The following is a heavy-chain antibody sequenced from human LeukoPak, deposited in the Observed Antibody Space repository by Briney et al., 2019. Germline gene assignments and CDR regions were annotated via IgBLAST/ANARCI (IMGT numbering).Heavy chain of an antibody. V-gene: IGHV3-66*01. CDR2: IYSGGST. Sequence: GGSLRLSCAASGFTVSSNYMSWVRQAPGKGLEWVSVIYSGGSTYYADSVEGRFTISRDNSKNTLYLQMNSLRAEDTAVYYCASERSGYSSYFDYWGQGTLVTVSS. CDR1: GFTVSSNY. CDR3: ASERSGYSSYFDY. D-gene: IGHD6-13*01. J-gene: IGHJ4*02.